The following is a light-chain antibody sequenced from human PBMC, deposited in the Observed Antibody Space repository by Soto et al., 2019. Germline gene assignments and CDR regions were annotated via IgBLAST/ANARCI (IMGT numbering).Light chain of an antibody. V-gene: IGKV1-39*01. Sequence: DIQMTQSPSSLSASVGDRLTITCRASQSIACYLIWYHQSPGKAPKLLIYGASSLQGGVPSRFSGSGSGTDFTLTISGLQPDDFGTYYCQQSHNHPTFGGGTKVDIK. J-gene: IGKJ4*01. CDR2: GAS. CDR3: QQSHNHPT. CDR1: QSIACY.